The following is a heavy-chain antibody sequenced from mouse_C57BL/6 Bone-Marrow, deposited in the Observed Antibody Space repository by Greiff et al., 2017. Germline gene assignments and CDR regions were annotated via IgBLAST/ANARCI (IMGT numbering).Heavy chain of an antibody. V-gene: IGHV1-82*01. Sequence: VQLQQSGPELVKPGASVKISCKASGYAFSSSWMNWVQQRPGKGLEWIGRIYPGDGDTNYNGKFKGKATLTADKSSSPAYMQLSSLTSEDSAVYCGARPYDYDDGDYFGCWGKGTTLTVAS. CDR2: IYPGDGDT. CDR1: GYAFSSSW. D-gene: IGHD2-4*01. J-gene: IGHJ2*01. CDR3: ARPYDYDDGDYFGC.